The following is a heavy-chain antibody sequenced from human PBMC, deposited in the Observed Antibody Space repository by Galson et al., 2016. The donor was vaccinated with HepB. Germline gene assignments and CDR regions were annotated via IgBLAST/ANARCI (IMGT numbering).Heavy chain of an antibody. J-gene: IGHJ4*02. D-gene: IGHD3-22*01. CDR2: IHIDGGR. CDR3: AKGSSGNWDFDY. V-gene: IGHV3-53*01. CDR1: GFIFSSYY. Sequence: SLRLSCAASGFIFSSYYMNWVRQAPGKGLEWVSPIHIDGGRVYGDNVKGRLTISRDNSKNTVFLQMNSMTVEDTAVYYCAKGSSGNWDFDYWGQGILVTVSS.